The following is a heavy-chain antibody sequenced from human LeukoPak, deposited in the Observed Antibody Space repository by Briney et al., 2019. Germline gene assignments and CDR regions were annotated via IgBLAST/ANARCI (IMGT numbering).Heavy chain of an antibody. V-gene: IGHV5-51*01. CDR3: ARHVVLGVGVTVRGFDP. CDR2: IYPGDSDT. Sequence: GESLKISCKGSGYSFTSYWIGWVRQMPGKGLEWMGIIYPGDSDTRYSPSFQGQVTISADKSISTAYLQWSSLRASDTAMYYCARHVVLGVGVTVRGFDPWGQGTLVTVSS. D-gene: IGHD1-26*01. CDR1: GYSFTSYW. J-gene: IGHJ5*02.